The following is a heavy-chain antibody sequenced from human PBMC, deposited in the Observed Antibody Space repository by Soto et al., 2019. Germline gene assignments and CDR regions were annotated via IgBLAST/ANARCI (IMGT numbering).Heavy chain of an antibody. CDR3: ARGSGWSEFDY. CDR1: GFTFSSYC. J-gene: IGHJ4*02. D-gene: IGHD6-19*01. CDR2: ISSSGSNI. Sequence: GGSLRLSCAASGFTFSSYCMRWIRQAPGKGLEWVSYISSSGSNIYYADSVKGRFSISRDNAKNSLYLQMNSLRAEDTAVYYCARGSGWSEFDYWGQGTLVTVSS. V-gene: IGHV3-11*01.